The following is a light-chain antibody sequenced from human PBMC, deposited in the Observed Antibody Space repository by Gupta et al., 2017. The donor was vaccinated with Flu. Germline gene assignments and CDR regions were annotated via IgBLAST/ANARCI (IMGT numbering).Light chain of an antibody. J-gene: IGLJ2*01. Sequence: QLVLTQSPSASPSLGASVTLTSSLTSGHTTSAIAWHQRQPEKGPRDLMYLNSDGSYNKADGNPDRFSGSRSGAERDRTISSRQSEDEAEYYCKTWGTGTPIFGGGTKVTVL. V-gene: IGLV4-69*02. CDR3: KTWGTGTPI. CDR2: LNSDGSY. CDR1: SGHTTSA.